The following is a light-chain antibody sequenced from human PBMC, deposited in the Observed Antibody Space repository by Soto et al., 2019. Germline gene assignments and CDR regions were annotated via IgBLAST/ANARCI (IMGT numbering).Light chain of an antibody. CDR1: QSLSSK. J-gene: IGKJ1*01. V-gene: IGKV1-5*03. CDR3: QQYNDYPWA. CDR2: KAS. Sequence: DIPMTQSPSTLSASVGDRVTITCRASQSLSSKLAWYQQKPGKAPNLLIYKASSLESGVPSRFSGSGSGTEFTLTISSLQPDDFATYYCQQYNDYPWAFGQGTKVEVK.